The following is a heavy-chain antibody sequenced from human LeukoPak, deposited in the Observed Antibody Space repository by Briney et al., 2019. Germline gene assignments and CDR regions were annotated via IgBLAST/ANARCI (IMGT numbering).Heavy chain of an antibody. V-gene: IGHV3-23*01. Sequence: GGSLRLSCAASGFTFSSYAMSWVRQAPGKGLEWVSAISGSGGSTYYADSVKGRFTISRDNSKNTLYLQMNSLRAEDTAVYYCAKDDLNYDILTGFPQVYWGQGTLVTVSS. CDR1: GFTFSSYA. CDR3: AKDDLNYDILTGFPQVY. D-gene: IGHD3-9*01. J-gene: IGHJ4*02. CDR2: ISGSGGST.